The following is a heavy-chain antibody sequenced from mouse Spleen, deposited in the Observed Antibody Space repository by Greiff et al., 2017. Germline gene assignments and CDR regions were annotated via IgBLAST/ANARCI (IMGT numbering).Heavy chain of an antibody. V-gene: IGHV1-15*01. J-gene: IGHJ3*01. Sequence: QVQQKESGAELVRPGASVTLSCKASGYTFTDYEMHWVKQTPVHGLEWIGAIDPETGGTAYNQKFKGKAILTADKSSSTAYMELRSLTSEDSAVYYCTRSTMITTGFAYWGQGTLVTVSA. CDR3: TRSTMITTGFAY. D-gene: IGHD2-4*01. CDR1: GYTFTDYE. CDR2: IDPETGGT.